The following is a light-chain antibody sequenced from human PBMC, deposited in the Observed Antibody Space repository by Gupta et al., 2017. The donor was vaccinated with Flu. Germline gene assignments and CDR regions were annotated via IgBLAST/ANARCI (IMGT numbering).Light chain of an antibody. V-gene: IGKV4-1*01. CDR2: WAS. J-gene: IGKJ1*01. CDR3: QQYHSIPWT. Sequence: DIVMTQSPDYLAVSLGERATINCKSSQSVLYSPNKRNYLAWYQQKAGQPPKLLIYWASTRESGVPDRFSGSGSGTDFSLTISSLQAEDVAVYYCQQYHSIPWTFGQGTRVEIK. CDR1: QSVLYSPNKRNY.